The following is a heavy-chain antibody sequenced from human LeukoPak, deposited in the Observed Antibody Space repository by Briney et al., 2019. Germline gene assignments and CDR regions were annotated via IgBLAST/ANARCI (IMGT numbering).Heavy chain of an antibody. CDR3: ARARYSPSYFDY. V-gene: IGHV3-66*01. CDR1: GFTVSGNY. Sequence: PGGSLRLSCAASGFTVSGNYMSWVRQAPGKGLEWVSVIYSGGSTYYADSVKGRFTTSRDNSKNTLYLQMNSLSVEDTAVYYCARARYSPSYFDYWGQGTLVTVSS. CDR2: IYSGGST. J-gene: IGHJ4*02. D-gene: IGHD5-18*01.